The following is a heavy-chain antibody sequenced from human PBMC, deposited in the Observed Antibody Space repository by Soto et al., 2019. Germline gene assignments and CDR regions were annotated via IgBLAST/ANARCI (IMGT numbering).Heavy chain of an antibody. J-gene: IGHJ5*02. CDR1: GDSVISSSYY. CDR2: LYYSEAT. Sequence: PSETMCLTCTVSGDSVISSSYYWGWIRQPPGKGLEWIGSLYYSEATYYNPSLKSRVTISVDTSKNQFSLKLNSVTAADTAVYYCASGLGWFDPWGQGTLVTVSS. CDR3: ASGLGWFDP. V-gene: IGHV4-39*01.